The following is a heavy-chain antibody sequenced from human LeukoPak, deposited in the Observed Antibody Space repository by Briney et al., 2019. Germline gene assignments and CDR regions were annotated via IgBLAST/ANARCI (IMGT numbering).Heavy chain of an antibody. J-gene: IGHJ4*02. CDR2: ISGDGSST. CDR3: ARDIALACNYLDY. D-gene: IGHD6-19*01. V-gene: IGHV3-74*01. CDR1: GFILRNNW. Sequence: GGSLRLSCAASGFILRNNWVHSVRQAPGKGLEWVSRISGDGSSTTYADSVKGRFIISRDNAKNTLYLQMNSLRAEDTALYYCARDIALACNYLDYWDQGTLVTVSS.